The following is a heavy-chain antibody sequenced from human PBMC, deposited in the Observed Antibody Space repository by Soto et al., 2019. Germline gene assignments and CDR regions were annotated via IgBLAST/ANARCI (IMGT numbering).Heavy chain of an antibody. CDR3: ARGSSHPAGIGEFDY. V-gene: IGHV4-34*01. J-gene: IGHJ4*02. CDR1: GVSFSGYY. D-gene: IGHD6-19*01. CDR2: INHSGGT. Sequence: PSETLSLTCAVYGVSFSGYYWSWIRQPPGKGLEWIGEINHSGGTNYNPSLKSRVTISVDTSKNQFSLKLSSVTAAGTAVYYCARGSSHPAGIGEFDYWGQGTLVTVSS.